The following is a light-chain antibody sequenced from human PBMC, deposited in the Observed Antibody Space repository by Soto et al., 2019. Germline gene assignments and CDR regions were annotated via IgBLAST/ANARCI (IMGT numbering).Light chain of an antibody. J-gene: IGLJ1*01. V-gene: IGLV1-47*01. CDR2: RNS. Sequence: QTVVTQSPSASGTPGQRVTISCSGSASTIGRNYVYWYQQLPGTAPKLLIYRNSQRPSGVPDRFSGSKSGTSASLAISGLRSEDEADYYCAAWDDNLSGFYVFGDGTKVTV. CDR1: ASTIGRNY. CDR3: AAWDDNLSGFYV.